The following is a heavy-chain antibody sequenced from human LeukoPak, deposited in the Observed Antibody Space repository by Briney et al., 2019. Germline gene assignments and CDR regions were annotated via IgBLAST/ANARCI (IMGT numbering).Heavy chain of an antibody. V-gene: IGHV4-59*01. J-gene: IGHJ2*01. CDR2: IHYSGST. CDR1: GGSIINYY. CDR3: ARDGLGYGGPFDL. D-gene: IGHD4-23*01. Sequence: SETLSLTCTVSGGSIINYYWSWIRQPPGKGLEWIGYIHYSGSTNYNPSLKSRVTISVDTSKNQFSLKVNSVTAADTAVYYCARDGLGYGGPFDLWGRGTLVTVSS.